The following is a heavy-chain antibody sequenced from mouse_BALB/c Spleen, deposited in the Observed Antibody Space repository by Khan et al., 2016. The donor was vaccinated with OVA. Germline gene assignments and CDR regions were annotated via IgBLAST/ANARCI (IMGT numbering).Heavy chain of an antibody. CDR2: ILPGSGST. D-gene: IGHD1-1*01. CDR1: GYTFSGYW. Sequence: QVQLKESGAELMKPGASVKISCKATGYTFSGYWIEWVKQRPGHGLEWIGEILPGSGSTKYNEKFKGKATLTADTSSNTAYMQLSSLTSEDSAVXYCARSRYYGSSYFDYWGQGTTLTVSS. J-gene: IGHJ2*01. V-gene: IGHV1-9*01. CDR3: ARSRYYGSSYFDY.